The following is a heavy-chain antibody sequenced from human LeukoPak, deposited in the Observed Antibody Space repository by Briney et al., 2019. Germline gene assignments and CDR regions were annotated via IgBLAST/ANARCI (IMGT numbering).Heavy chain of an antibody. CDR3: ARALRGGNSYGYLDS. J-gene: IGHJ4*02. D-gene: IGHD5-18*01. CDR1: GGSFSGYY. CDR2: INHSGST. V-gene: IGHV4-34*01. Sequence: RSSETLSLTCAVYGGSFSGYYWSWIRQPPGKGLEWIGEINHSGSTNYNPSLKSRVTISVDTSKNQFSLKLSSVTAADTAVYYCARALRGGNSYGYLDSWGQGSLVTVSS.